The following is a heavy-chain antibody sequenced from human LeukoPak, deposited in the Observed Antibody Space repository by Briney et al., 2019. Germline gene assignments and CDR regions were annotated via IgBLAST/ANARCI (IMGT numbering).Heavy chain of an antibody. Sequence: GRSLRLSCAASVFTFSSYAMSWVRQAPGRGLEWVSAISGSGGSTYYADSVKGRFTISRVNSKNPLYLQMNSLSAEDTAVYYCATMDDIVVVVAASTAPPEDYWGQGTLVTVSP. D-gene: IGHD2-15*01. CDR3: ATMDDIVVVVAASTAPPEDY. V-gene: IGHV3-23*01. CDR2: ISGSGGST. CDR1: VFTFSSYA. J-gene: IGHJ4*02.